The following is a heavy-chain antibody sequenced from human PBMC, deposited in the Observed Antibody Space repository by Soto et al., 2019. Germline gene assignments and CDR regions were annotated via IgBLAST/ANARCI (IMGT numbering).Heavy chain of an antibody. D-gene: IGHD2-8*01. Sequence: SESLSLTCAVSGGSISSSNWWSWVRQPPGKGLEWIGEIYHSGSTNYNPALKSRVTISVDKSKNQFSLKLSSVTAADTAVYYCARGGGYCTNGVCYPYYGMDVWGHGTTVTV. J-gene: IGHJ6*02. CDR3: ARGGGYCTNGVCYPYYGMDV. CDR1: GGSISSSNW. V-gene: IGHV4-4*02. CDR2: IYHSGST.